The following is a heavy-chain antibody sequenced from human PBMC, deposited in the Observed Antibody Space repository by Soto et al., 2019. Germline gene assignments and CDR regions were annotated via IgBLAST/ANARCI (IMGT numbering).Heavy chain of an antibody. Sequence: PGGYLRLSCAASVFTFSPYTMHWVRQAPGKGLEWVAVISYDGNNKYYTESVKGRFTISRDNSKNTLYLQMNSLRAEDTAVYYCARGGRSGGGECYKCGICDRGQGT. CDR2: ISYDGNNK. J-gene: IGHJ4*02. V-gene: IGHV3-30-3*01. CDR1: VFTFSPYT. D-gene: IGHD2-21*01. CDR3: ARGGRSGGGECYKCGICD.